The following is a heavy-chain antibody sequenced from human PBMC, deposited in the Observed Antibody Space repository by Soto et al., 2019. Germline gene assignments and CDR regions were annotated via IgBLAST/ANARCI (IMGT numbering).Heavy chain of an antibody. D-gene: IGHD1-1*01. CDR1: GYTFTSYA. V-gene: IGHV1-3*01. CDR3: ARAALYNWNDVSWFDP. CDR2: INAGNGNT. J-gene: IGHJ5*02. Sequence: ASVKVSCKASGYTFTSYAMHWVRQAPGQRLEWMGWINAGNGNTKYSQKFQGRVTITRDTSASTAYMELSSLRSEDTAVYYCARAALYNWNDVSWFDPWGQGTLVTVSS.